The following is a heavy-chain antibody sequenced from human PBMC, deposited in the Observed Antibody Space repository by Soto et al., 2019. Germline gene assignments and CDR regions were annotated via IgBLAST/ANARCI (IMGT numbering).Heavy chain of an antibody. CDR2: ISAYNGNT. V-gene: IGHV1-18*01. Sequence: GASVKVSCKASGGTFTSYGISWVRQAPGQGLEWMGWISAYNGNTNYAQKLQGRVTMTTDTSTSTAYMELRSLRSDDTAVYYCARVGAVAGTQPTDYWGQGTLVTVSS. CDR3: ARVGAVAGTQPTDY. J-gene: IGHJ4*02. D-gene: IGHD6-19*01. CDR1: GGTFTSYG.